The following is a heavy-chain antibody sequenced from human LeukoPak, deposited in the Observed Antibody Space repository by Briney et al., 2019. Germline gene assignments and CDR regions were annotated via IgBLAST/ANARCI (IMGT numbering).Heavy chain of an antibody. D-gene: IGHD3-16*02. V-gene: IGHV1-46*01. CDR2: INPSGGST. J-gene: IGHJ6*03. Sequence: ASVKVSCKASGYTFTGYYMHWVRQAPGQGLEWMGIINPSGGSTSYAQKFQGRVTMTRDTSTSTVYMELSSLRSEDTAVYYCARATIPYDYVWGSYRSKITDYYYYYMDVWGKGTTVTISS. CDR3: ARATIPYDYVWGSYRSKITDYYYYYMDV. CDR1: GYTFTGYY.